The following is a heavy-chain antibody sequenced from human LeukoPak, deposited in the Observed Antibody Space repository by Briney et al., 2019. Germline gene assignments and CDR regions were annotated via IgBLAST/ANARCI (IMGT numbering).Heavy chain of an antibody. CDR2: IYYSGST. V-gene: IGHV4-39*01. D-gene: IGHD1-26*01. CDR1: GGSISSSSYY. CDR3: ARRGSGSPGYYYYMDV. J-gene: IGHJ6*03. Sequence: SETLSLTCTVSGGSISSSSYYWGWIRQPPGKGLEWIGSIYYSGSTYYNPSLKSRVTISVDTSKNQFSLKLSSVTAADTAVYYCARRGSGSPGYYYYMDVWGKGTTVTVSS.